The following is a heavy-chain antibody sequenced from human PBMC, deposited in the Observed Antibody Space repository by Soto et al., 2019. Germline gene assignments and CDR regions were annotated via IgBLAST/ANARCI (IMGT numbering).Heavy chain of an antibody. V-gene: IGHV4-59*08. CDR3: ERHRYSAYDPAYMDV. CDR2: IYYSGST. D-gene: IGHD5-12*01. J-gene: IGHJ6*03. CDR1: GGSISSYY. Sequence: QVQLQESGPGLVKPSETLSLTCTVSGGSISSYYWSWIRQPPGKGLEWIGYIYYSGSTNYNPSLKSRVTISVDTSKIQFALTLSSVTAADTAVYYCERHRYSAYDPAYMDVWGKGTTVTVSS.